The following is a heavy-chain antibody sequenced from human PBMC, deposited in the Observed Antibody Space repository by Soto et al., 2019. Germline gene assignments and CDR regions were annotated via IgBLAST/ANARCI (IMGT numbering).Heavy chain of an antibody. J-gene: IGHJ4*02. V-gene: IGHV3-33*01. Sequence: GGSLRLSCAASGFTFSSYGMHWVRQAPGKGLEWVAVIWYDGSNKYYADSVKGRFTISRDNSKNTLYLQMNSLRAEDTAVYYCARDLVTRDGYNPTFDYWGQGTLVTVSS. CDR2: IWYDGSNK. D-gene: IGHD5-12*01. CDR3: ARDLVTRDGYNPTFDY. CDR1: GFTFSSYG.